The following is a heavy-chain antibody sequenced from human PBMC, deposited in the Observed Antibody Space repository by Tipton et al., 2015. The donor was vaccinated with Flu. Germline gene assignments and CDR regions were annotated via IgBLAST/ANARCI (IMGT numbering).Heavy chain of an antibody. Sequence: TLSLTCSVSGYSIGSAYFWGWIRQPPGKGLEWIGNIHQAGTTYYNPSLMSRITITVDRPKNHFSLRLTSVTAADTAVYYSARRDYSNYVSEPKSWFDSWGQGTLVTVSS. CDR2: IHQAGTT. J-gene: IGHJ5*01. D-gene: IGHD4-11*01. CDR3: ARRDYSNYVSEPKSWFDS. CDR1: GYSIGSAYF. V-gene: IGHV4-38-2*01.